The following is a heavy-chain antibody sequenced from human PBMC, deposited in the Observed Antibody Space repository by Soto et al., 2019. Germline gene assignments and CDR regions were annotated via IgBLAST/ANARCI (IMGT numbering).Heavy chain of an antibody. CDR1: GYTFTSYY. CDR2: INPSGGNT. J-gene: IGHJ6*02. CDR3: AREHHPTEGTSYGMDV. D-gene: IGHD2-2*01. V-gene: IGHV1-46*01. Sequence: ASVKVSCKASGYTFTSYYMHWVRQAPGQGLEWMGIINPSGGNTSYAQKFQGRVTMTRDTSTSTVYMELSSLRSEDTAVYYCAREHHPTEGTSYGMDVWGQGTTVTVSS.